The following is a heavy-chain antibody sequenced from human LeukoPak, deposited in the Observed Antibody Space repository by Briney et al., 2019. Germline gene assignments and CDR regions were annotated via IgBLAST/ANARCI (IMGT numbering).Heavy chain of an antibody. J-gene: IGHJ4*02. CDR2: ISYSGSNT. CDR3: ARGLTT. CDR1: GFTFSSYS. Sequence: PGGSLRLSCAASGFTFSSYSMNWVRQAPGRGLEWVSYISYSGSNTYYADSVKGRFIISRDNAKNSLSLQMNGLRAEDTAVYYCARGLTTGGQGTLVTVSS. D-gene: IGHD4-11*01. V-gene: IGHV3-48*04.